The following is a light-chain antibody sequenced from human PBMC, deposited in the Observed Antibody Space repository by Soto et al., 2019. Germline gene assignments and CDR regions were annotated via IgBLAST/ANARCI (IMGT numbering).Light chain of an antibody. CDR1: SSDVGGYNY. Sequence: QSALTQPASVSGSPGQSITISCTGTSSDVGGYNYVSWYQHHPGKAPKLIIFDVSNRPSGISNRFSGSKSGNTASLTISGLQAEDEADYYCISYTGSSPYVFGTGTKVTVL. J-gene: IGLJ1*01. V-gene: IGLV2-14*03. CDR3: ISYTGSSPYV. CDR2: DVS.